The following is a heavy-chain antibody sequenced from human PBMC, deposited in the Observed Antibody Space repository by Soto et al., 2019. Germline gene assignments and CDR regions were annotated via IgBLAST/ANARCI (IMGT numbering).Heavy chain of an antibody. V-gene: IGHV1-8*01. J-gene: IGHJ6*02. Sequence: GSVKVSWKASGYTFTSYDINWVRPATGQGLEWMGWVNSNSGNTGYAQKFQGRGTMTRNTSISTAYMELSSLRSEDTAVYYCARVRYSSSCWFGYYYYGMDVWGQGTTVTVSS. CDR2: VNSNSGNT. CDR1: GYTFTSYD. D-gene: IGHD6-6*01. CDR3: ARVRYSSSCWFGYYYYGMDV.